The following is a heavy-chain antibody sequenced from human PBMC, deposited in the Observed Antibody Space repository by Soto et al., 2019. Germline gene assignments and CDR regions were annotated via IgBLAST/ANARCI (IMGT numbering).Heavy chain of an antibody. CDR2: IDVGGNNR. D-gene: IGHD3-3*02. CDR3: VRGIYQKFGMDV. CDR1: GFTFISHW. J-gene: IGHJ6*02. Sequence: EVQLVESGGGLVQPGGSLRLSCAASGFTFISHWINWVRQTPGKGLVWVSRIDVGGNNRNYADSVKGRFTISRDNAKNTVYLQMNSLRADDTAVYYCVRGIYQKFGMDVWGQGTTV. V-gene: IGHV3-74*01.